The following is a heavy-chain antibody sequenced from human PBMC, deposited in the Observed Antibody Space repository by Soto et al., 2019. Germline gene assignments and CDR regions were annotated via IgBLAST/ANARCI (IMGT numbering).Heavy chain of an antibody. CDR2: VYYTGST. V-gene: IGHV4-30-4*01. D-gene: IGHD2-21*02. CDR1: GASIRSTDYY. CDR3: VRTARQGAVAPHWFDR. Sequence: SETLSLTCTVSGASIRSTDYYWSWIRQAPGKGLEWIGYVYYTGSTYYNPSLMSRLTISVDTSKNQFSLKLTSVTAAETAVYYCVRTARQGAVAPHWFDRWGQGAQVTVSS. J-gene: IGHJ5*02.